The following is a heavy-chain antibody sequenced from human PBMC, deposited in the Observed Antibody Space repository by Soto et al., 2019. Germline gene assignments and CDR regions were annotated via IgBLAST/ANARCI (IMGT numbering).Heavy chain of an antibody. V-gene: IGHV4-30-4*01. Sequence: SETLSLTCSVSGDYIHVGGYYWTWIRQRPGKGLEWMGYIYYTGKTYYNPSLESRLTMPVDRSKNQFSLRLTSVTAADTAVYFCGRDLTSNANCIDPWGQGTLVTVSS. J-gene: IGHJ5*02. CDR2: IYYTGKT. CDR3: GRDLTSNANCIDP. D-gene: IGHD2-2*01. CDR1: GDYIHVGGYY.